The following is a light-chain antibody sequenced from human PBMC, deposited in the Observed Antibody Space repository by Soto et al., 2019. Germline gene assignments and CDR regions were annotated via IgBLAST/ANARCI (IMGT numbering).Light chain of an antibody. CDR3: SSYTSSSTLDYV. Sequence: SVLTQPASVSGSPGQSITISCTGTSSDVGGYNYVSWYQQHPGKAPKLMIYDVSNRPSGVSNRFSGSKSGNTASLTISGLQAEDEADYYCSSYTSSSTLDYVFGTGTKV. CDR2: DVS. J-gene: IGLJ1*01. CDR1: SSDVGGYNY. V-gene: IGLV2-14*01.